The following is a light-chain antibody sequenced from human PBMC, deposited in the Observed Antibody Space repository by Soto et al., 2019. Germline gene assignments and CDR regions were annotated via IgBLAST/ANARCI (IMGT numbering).Light chain of an antibody. J-gene: IGKJ1*01. CDR1: QSVSSSY. V-gene: IGKV3-20*01. CDR3: QQYNSYWT. Sequence: EIVLTQSPGTLSLSPGERATLSCRASQSVSSSYLAWYQQKPGQAPRLLIYGASSRATGIPDRFSGSGAGTDFTLTISRLEPDDFATYYCQQYNSYWTFGQGTKVDIK. CDR2: GAS.